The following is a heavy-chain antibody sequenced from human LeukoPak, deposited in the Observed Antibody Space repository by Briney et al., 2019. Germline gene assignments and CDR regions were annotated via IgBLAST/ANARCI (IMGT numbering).Heavy chain of an antibody. CDR2: ISAYNGNT. D-gene: IGHD3-22*01. CDR3: SADSSGYYPLY. V-gene: IGHV1-18*01. J-gene: IGHJ4*02. CDR1: GYTFTSYG. Sequence: ASVKVSCKVSGYTFTSYGISWVRQAPGQGLEWMGWISAYNGNTNYAQKLQGRVTMTTDTSTSTAYMELMSLRSDDTAVYYCSADSSGYYPLYWGQGTLVTVSS.